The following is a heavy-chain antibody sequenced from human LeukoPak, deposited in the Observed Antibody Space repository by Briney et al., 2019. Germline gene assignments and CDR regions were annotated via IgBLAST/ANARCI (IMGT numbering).Heavy chain of an antibody. CDR2: ISGSGGST. V-gene: IGHV3-23*01. CDR1: GFTVSSNY. D-gene: IGHD3-10*01. Sequence: GGSLRLSCAASGFTVSSNYMSWVRQAPGKGLEWVSAISGSGGSTYYADSVKGRFTISRDNSKNTLYLQMNSLRAEDTAVYYCAEAPLVWFGTLRDWFDPWGQGTLVTVSS. J-gene: IGHJ5*02. CDR3: AEAPLVWFGTLRDWFDP.